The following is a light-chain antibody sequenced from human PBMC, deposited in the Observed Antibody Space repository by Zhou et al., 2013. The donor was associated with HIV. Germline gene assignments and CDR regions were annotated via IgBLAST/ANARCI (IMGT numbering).Light chain of an antibody. CDR1: QSISGSY. Sequence: ENVLTQSPGTLSLSPGERATLSCRASQSISGSYLAWYQQKPGQAPRLLIYDTSSRAAGIPDRFSGSGSGTDFTLIISRLEPEDFAVYYCQQYXTSPWTFGQGTKVEIK. CDR2: DTS. CDR3: QQYXTSPWT. V-gene: IGKV3-20*01. J-gene: IGKJ1*01.